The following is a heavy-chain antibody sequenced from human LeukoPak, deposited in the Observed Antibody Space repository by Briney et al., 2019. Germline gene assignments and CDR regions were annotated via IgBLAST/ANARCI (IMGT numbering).Heavy chain of an antibody. CDR2: INHSGST. CDR3: ARERGELRGYSYGYEYYYYYYMDV. V-gene: IGHV4-34*01. J-gene: IGHJ6*03. Sequence: GSLRLSCAASGFTFSSYSMNWVRQAPGKGLEWIGEINHSGSTNYNPSLKSRVTISVDTSKNQFSLKLSSVTAADTAVYYCARERGELRGYSYGYEYYYYYYMDVWGKGTTVTVSS. D-gene: IGHD5-18*01. CDR1: GFTFSSYS.